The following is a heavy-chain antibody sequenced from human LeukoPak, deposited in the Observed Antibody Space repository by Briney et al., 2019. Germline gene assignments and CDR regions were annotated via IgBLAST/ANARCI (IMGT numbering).Heavy chain of an antibody. V-gene: IGHV4-38-2*02. Sequence: SETLSLTCTVSGYSIGSGYYWGWIRQPPGKGLEWIGSIYHSGSAYYNPSLKSRVTISVDTSKNQFSLKLSSVTAADTAVYYCARGGGIVVVDYWGQGTLVTVSA. D-gene: IGHD2-2*01. CDR3: ARGGGIVVVDY. CDR2: IYHSGSA. CDR1: GYSIGSGYY. J-gene: IGHJ4*02.